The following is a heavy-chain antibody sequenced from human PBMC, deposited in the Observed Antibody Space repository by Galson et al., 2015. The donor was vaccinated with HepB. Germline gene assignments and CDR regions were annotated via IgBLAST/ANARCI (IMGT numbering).Heavy chain of an antibody. CDR1: GYTFTNHY. D-gene: IGHD1-26*01. J-gene: IGHJ4*02. CDR3: ARELGDSRSYKWGYYFDH. V-gene: IGHV1-46*01. Sequence: SVKVSCKASGYTFTNHYLHWVRQAPGQGLEWMGIINPIGGTTSYAQRFQGRVAMTRETSTITVYMELRSLRSEDTAVYYCARELGDSRSYKWGYYFDHWGQGTLVTVSS. CDR2: INPIGGTT.